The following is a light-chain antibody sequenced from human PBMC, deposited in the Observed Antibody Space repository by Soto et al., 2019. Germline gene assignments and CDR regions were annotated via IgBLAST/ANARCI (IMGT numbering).Light chain of an antibody. CDR3: SSYTTSDTLL. V-gene: IGLV2-14*03. CDR1: SSDIGLFNY. J-gene: IGLJ2*01. CDR2: DVS. Sequence: QSALTQPASVSGSPGQSITISCTGTSSDIGLFNYVSWYQHHPGKAPKVMIYDVSNRPSGVSNRFSGSKSGNTASLTISGLQAEDEADYYCSSYTTSDTLLFGGGTKLTVL.